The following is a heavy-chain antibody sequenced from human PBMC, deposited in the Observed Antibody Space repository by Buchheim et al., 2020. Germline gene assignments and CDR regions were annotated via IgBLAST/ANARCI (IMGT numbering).Heavy chain of an antibody. CDR3: ARDPIVATITWFFFDF. CDR1: GVTFSDFA. CDR2: ISASGGAT. D-gene: IGHD5-12*01. J-gene: IGHJ4*02. V-gene: IGHV3-23*01. Sequence: EVHLLESGGGLVQPGGSLRLSCVASGVTFSDFAMSWVRQAPGKGLEWVSSISASGGATYYADSVKGRFTISRDNSENTLFLQMNSLRAEDTALYYCARDPIVATITWFFFDFWGQGTL.